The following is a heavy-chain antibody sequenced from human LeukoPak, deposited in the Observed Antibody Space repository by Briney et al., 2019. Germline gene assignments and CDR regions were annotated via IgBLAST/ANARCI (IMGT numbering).Heavy chain of an antibody. CDR3: ARLSDYGDYERFDY. CDR1: GYTFTGYY. V-gene: IGHV1-2*02. J-gene: IGHJ4*02. Sequence: ASAKVSCKASGYTFTGYYMHWVRQAPGQGLEWMGWINPNSGGTNYAQKFQGRVTMTRDTSISTAYMELSRLRSDDTAVYYCARLSDYGDYERFDYWGQGTLVTVSS. CDR2: INPNSGGT. D-gene: IGHD4-17*01.